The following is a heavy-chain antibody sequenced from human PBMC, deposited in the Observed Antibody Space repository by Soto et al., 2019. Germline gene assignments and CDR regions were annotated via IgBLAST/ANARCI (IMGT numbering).Heavy chain of an antibody. CDR2: ISGSGGST. CDR3: AKDPSERIAARGRYFDY. Sequence: GGSLRLSCAASGFTFSSYAMSWVRQAPGKGLEWVSAISGSGGSTYYADSVKGRFTISRDNSKNTLYLQMNSLRAEDTAVYYCAKDPSERIAARGRYFDYWGQGTLVTVSS. D-gene: IGHD6-6*01. J-gene: IGHJ4*02. CDR1: GFTFSSYA. V-gene: IGHV3-23*01.